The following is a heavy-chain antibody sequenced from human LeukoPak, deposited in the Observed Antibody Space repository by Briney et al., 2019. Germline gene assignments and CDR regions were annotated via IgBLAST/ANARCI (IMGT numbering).Heavy chain of an antibody. J-gene: IGHJ1*01. CDR3: ARDLGYFQH. V-gene: IGHV3-66*01. CDR2: IYSGGST. CDR1: GFSFSSSW. Sequence: GSLLLSCAASGFSFSSSWMRWGRPAPGKRLEWVSVIYSGGSTYYADSVKGRFTISRDSSKNTLYLQMNSLRAEDTAVYYCARDLGYFQHWGQGTLVTVSS.